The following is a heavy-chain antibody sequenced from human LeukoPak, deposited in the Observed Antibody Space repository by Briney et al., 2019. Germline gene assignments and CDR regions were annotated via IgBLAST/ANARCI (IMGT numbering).Heavy chain of an antibody. D-gene: IGHD3-22*01. V-gene: IGHV3-48*04. CDR2: ISSSNSPI. J-gene: IGHJ4*02. Sequence: GGSLRLSCVASGFTFSSYSMNWVRQPPWKGLEWVSYISSSNSPIYYADSVKGRFTISRDNARNSLYLQMNSLRAEDTAVYYCARRYYGSSGYYYLDYWGQGTLVTVSS. CDR1: GFTFSSYS. CDR3: ARRYYGSSGYYYLDY.